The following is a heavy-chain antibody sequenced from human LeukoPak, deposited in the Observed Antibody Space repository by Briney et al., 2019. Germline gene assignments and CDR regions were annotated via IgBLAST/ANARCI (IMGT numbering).Heavy chain of an antibody. J-gene: IGHJ3*02. CDR1: GFSFSIYT. V-gene: IGHV3-23*01. D-gene: IGHD2-2*01. CDR3: AKDLGYCSSTSCYPVAFDI. Sequence: PGGSLRLSCAASGFSFSIYTMTWVRQAPGKGLEWVSAISGSGGSTYYADSVKGRFTISRDNSKNTLYLQMNSLRAEDTAVYYCAKDLGYCSSTSCYPVAFDIWGQGTMVTVSS. CDR2: ISGSGGST.